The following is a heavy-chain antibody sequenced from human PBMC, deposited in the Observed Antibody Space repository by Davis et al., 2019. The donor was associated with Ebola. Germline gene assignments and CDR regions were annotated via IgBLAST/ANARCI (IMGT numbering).Heavy chain of an antibody. D-gene: IGHD1-1*01. V-gene: IGHV1-18*04. CDR3: ARAQFPTTSDH. Sequence: ASVKVSCKASGYTFTSYGITWVRQAPGQGLEWMGWINPPNGNTNYAQNVQGRVTMTTDTSTSTAYMEVGILRSDDTAVYYCARAQFPTTSDHWGQGTLVTVS. CDR1: GYTFTSYG. J-gene: IGHJ4*02. CDR2: INPPNGNT.